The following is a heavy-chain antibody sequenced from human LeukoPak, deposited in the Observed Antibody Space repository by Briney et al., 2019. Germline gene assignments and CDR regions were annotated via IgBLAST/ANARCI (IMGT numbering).Heavy chain of an antibody. V-gene: IGHV4-59*05. CDR2: IYYSGST. CDR3: ASIVGDSSYYFDY. Sequence: SETLSLTCTVSGDSISSYYWSWIRQPPGKGLEWIGSIYYSGSTYYNPSLKSRVTISVDTSKNQFSLKLSSVTAADTAVYYCASIVGDSSYYFDYWGQGTLVTVSS. D-gene: IGHD4-17*01. CDR1: GDSISSYY. J-gene: IGHJ4*02.